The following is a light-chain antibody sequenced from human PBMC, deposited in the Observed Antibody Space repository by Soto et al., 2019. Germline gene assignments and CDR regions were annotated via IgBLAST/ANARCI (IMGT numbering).Light chain of an antibody. Sequence: QSVLTQPASVSGSPGQSITISCTGTSSDVGGYNFVSWYQQYPGRAPKLMIYDVSNRPSGVSNRFYGSKSGNTASLTISGLQAEDEADYHCMSYASSATYIFGTGTKVTV. V-gene: IGLV2-14*03. CDR3: MSYASSATYI. CDR1: SSDVGGYNF. CDR2: DVS. J-gene: IGLJ1*01.